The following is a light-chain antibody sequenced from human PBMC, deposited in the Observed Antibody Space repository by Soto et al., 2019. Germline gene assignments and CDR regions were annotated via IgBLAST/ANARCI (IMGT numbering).Light chain of an antibody. Sequence: EIVLTQSPGTLSLSIGERTTLSCRASQSVSRTSLSWYQQKPGQAPRLLISGASSRATGIPDRFSGSGSGADFTLTISRLEPEDFAVYYCQQYVTSSPRTFGQGTKVDIK. J-gene: IGKJ1*01. V-gene: IGKV3-20*01. CDR3: QQYVTSSPRT. CDR1: QSVSRTS. CDR2: GAS.